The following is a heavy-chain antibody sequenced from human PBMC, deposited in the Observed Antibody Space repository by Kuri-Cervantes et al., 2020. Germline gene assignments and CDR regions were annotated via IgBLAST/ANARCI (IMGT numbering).Heavy chain of an antibody. CDR1: GYTFTSYG. CDR2: ISAYNGNT. V-gene: IGHV1-18*01. D-gene: IGHD4-17*01. J-gene: IGHJ6*02. CDR3: ARDTVTTYTDYYYYYGMDV. Sequence: ASVKVSCKASGYTFTSYGISWVRQAPGRGLEWMGWISAYNGNTNYAQKFQGRVTMTRDTSTSTVYMELSSLRSEDTAVYYCARDTVTTYTDYYYYYGMDVWGQGTTVPSP.